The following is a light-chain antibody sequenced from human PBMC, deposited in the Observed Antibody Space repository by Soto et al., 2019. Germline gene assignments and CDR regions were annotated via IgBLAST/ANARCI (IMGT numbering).Light chain of an antibody. CDR3: AIWDDSVDGGV. CDR1: NVGNKA. Sequence: QSVLTQPPSVSEAPGQRVTISCSGSNVGNKAVNWYQQLPGKAPKLLLYYDDMLSSGVSDRFSGSKSGTSASLAISGLQNDDDGDYYCAIWDDSVDGGVFGGGTKVTVL. J-gene: IGLJ3*02. V-gene: IGLV1-36*01. CDR2: YDD.